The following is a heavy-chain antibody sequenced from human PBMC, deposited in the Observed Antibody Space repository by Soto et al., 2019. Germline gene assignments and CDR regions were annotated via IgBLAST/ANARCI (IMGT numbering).Heavy chain of an antibody. D-gene: IGHD3-9*01. Sequence: GGSLRLSCAASGFTFSSYGMHWVRQAPGKGLEWVAVISYDGSNKYYADSVKGRFTISRDNSKNTLYLQMNSLRAEDTAVYYCAKSRGLRYFDWLLNWFDPWGQGTLVTVS. V-gene: IGHV3-30*18. J-gene: IGHJ5*02. CDR2: ISYDGSNK. CDR1: GFTFSSYG. CDR3: AKSRGLRYFDWLLNWFDP.